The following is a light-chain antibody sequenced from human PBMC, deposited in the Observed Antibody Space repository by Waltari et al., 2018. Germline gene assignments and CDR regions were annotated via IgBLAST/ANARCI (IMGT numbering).Light chain of an antibody. V-gene: IGKV1-5*03. J-gene: IGKJ4*01. CDR3: QQYNSYSLLT. Sequence: DIQVTKSPSTLSASVGDRCTLTCRASQNINKWLAWYQQKPGKAPKLLIYKASTLETGVPSRFSGSGSGTEFTLTISSLQPDDFATYYCQQYNSYSLLTFGGGTKVEIK. CDR1: QNINKW. CDR2: KAS.